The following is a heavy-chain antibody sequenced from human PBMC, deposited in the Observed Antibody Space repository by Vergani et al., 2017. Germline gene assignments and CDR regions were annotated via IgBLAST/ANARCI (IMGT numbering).Heavy chain of an antibody. CDR1: GFTFDDYA. CDR3: AKDMGYSSGVGFDY. Sequence: EVQLVESGGGLVQPGRSLRLSCAASGFTFDDYAMHWVRQAPGKGLEWVSGISWNSGSIGYADSVKGRFTISRDNAKNSLYLQMNSLRAEDTALYYCAKDMGYSSGVGFDYWGQGTLVTVSS. CDR2: ISWNSGSI. V-gene: IGHV3-9*01. D-gene: IGHD6-19*01. J-gene: IGHJ4*02.